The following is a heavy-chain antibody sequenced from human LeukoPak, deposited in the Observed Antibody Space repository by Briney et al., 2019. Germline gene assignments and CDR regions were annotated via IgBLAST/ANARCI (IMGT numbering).Heavy chain of an antibody. J-gene: IGHJ4*02. Sequence: GGSLRLSCAASGFTFSSYGMHWVRQAPGKGPEWVSVIYTSGITYYADSVRGRFTISRDNSKNTLYLQMDSLTAEDTAVYYCAKGDAGGTYSFDYWGQGTLVTVSS. D-gene: IGHD1-26*01. CDR1: GFTFSSYG. V-gene: IGHV3-NL1*01. CDR2: IYTSGIT. CDR3: AKGDAGGTYSFDY.